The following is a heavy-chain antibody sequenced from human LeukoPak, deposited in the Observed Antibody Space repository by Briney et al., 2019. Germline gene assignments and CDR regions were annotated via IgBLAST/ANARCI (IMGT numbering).Heavy chain of an antibody. CDR1: GFTFSSYG. CDR2: ISYDGSNK. D-gene: IGHD2-2*01. CDR3: AKVLVVVPAAVYYYDGMDV. V-gene: IGHV3-30*18. J-gene: IGHJ6*02. Sequence: PGRSLRLSCAASGFTFSSYGMHWVRQAPGKGLEWVAVISYDGSNKYYADSVKGRFTISRDNSKNTLYLQMNSLRAEDTAVYYCAKVLVVVPAAVYYYDGMDVWGQGTTVTVSS.